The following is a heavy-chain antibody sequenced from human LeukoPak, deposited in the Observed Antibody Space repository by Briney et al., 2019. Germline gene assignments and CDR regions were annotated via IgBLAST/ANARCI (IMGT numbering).Heavy chain of an antibody. D-gene: IGHD1-26*01. CDR3: VKVRATECAFDI. CDR1: GGSISSGGYY. J-gene: IGHJ3*02. CDR2: IYYSGST. Sequence: ASETLSLTCTVSGGSISSGGYYWSWIRQHPGKGLEWIGYIYYSGSTYYNPSLKSRVTIAVDTSKNQFSLKLSSVTAADTAVYYCVKVRATECAFDIWGQGTMVTVSS. V-gene: IGHV4-31*03.